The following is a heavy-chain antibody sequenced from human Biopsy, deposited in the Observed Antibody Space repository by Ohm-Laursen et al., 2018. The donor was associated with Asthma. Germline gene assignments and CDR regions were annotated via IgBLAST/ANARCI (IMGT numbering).Heavy chain of an antibody. J-gene: IGHJ6*04. CDR3: AREATSGEVPFGYFYALDV. D-gene: IGHD2-2*01. CDR1: GYSLTDLS. CDR2: HDREEGGA. Sequence: ASVKVSCKISGYSLTDLSMHWVRQAPGQGLEWMGGHDREEGGAVIARRFQGRLTMTRDTSTRTVYMELSSLRSEDTAVYYCAREATSGEVPFGYFYALDVWGEGTTVTVSS. V-gene: IGHV1-24*01.